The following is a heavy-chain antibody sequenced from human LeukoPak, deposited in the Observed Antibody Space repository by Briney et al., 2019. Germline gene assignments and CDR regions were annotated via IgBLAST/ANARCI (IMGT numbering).Heavy chain of an antibody. CDR2: ISGSGGST. CDR1: EFTFSTYA. V-gene: IGHV3-23*01. D-gene: IGHD5-18*01. J-gene: IGHJ4*02. CDR3: AKVAGYSYVGVYYFDY. Sequence: GGSLRLSCAASEFTFSTYAMNWVRQAPGKGLEWVSAISGSGGSTYYADSVKGRFTISRDNSKNTLCLQMNSLRAEDTAVYYCAKVAGYSYVGVYYFDYWGQGTLVTVSS.